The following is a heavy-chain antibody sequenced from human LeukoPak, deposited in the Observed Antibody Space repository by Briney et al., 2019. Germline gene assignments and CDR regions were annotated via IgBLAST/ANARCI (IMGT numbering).Heavy chain of an antibody. D-gene: IGHD3-10*01. CDR3: ARDWGAAGELFDY. CDR2: ISGDGITT. J-gene: IGHJ4*02. Sequence: GGSLRLSCAASGFSFSKYVMSWVRQAPGKGLEWVSGISGDGITTFYADSVRGRFTISRDNSKNTLYPQMNSLRAEDTAVYYCARDWGAAGELFDYWGQGTLVTVSS. V-gene: IGHV3-23*01. CDR1: GFSFSKYV.